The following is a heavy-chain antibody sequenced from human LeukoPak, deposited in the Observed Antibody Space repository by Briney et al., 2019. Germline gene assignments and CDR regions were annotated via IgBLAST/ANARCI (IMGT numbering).Heavy chain of an antibody. CDR3: AKGSGITMVRGATSRGYYFDY. CDR1: GFTFSSYA. D-gene: IGHD3-10*01. J-gene: IGHJ4*02. CDR2: ISDGGGST. Sequence: GGSLRLSCAASGFTFSSYAMSWVRQAPGKGLEWVSAISDGGGSTYYADSVKGRFTISRDNSKNTLYLQMNSLRAEDTAVYYCAKGSGITMVRGATSRGYYFDYWGQGTLVTVSS. V-gene: IGHV3-23*01.